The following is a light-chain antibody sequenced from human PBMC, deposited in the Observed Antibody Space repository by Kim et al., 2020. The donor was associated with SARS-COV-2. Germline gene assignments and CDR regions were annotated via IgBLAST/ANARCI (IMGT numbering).Light chain of an antibody. CDR2: GAS. J-gene: IGKJ2*01. Sequence: EIVLTQSPGTLSLSPGERATLSCRASQSVSSNYLAWYQQKPGQAPRLLIYGASSRATGIPDRFSGSGSGTDFTLTISRLEPEDFAVYYCQQYGSSPPYTFGQGTKLDI. V-gene: IGKV3-20*01. CDR3: QQYGSSPPYT. CDR1: QSVSSNY.